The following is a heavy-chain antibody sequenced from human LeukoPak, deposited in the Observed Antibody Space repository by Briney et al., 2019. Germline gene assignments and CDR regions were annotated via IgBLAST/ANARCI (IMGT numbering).Heavy chain of an antibody. D-gene: IGHD6-13*01. J-gene: IGHJ4*02. CDR2: IKQDGSER. CDR3: VRAIAAAASY. V-gene: IGHV3-7*01. CDR1: GFTFSDYW. Sequence: GGSLRLSCAASGFTFSDYWMHWVRQAPGRGLEWVANIKQDGSERYYVDSVKGRFTITRDNAKNSLSLQMNSLRVEDTAVNYCVRAIAAAASYWGQGTLVTVSS.